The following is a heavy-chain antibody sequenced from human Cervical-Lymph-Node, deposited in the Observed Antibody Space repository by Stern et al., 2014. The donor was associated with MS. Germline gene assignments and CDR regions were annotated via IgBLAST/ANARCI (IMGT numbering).Heavy chain of an antibody. CDR2: IYTSGNT. CDR3: ARAKGYCSGGSCYVDN. CDR1: GDFITRGSYY. V-gene: IGHV4-61*02. J-gene: IGHJ4*02. Sequence: QLQLQESGPGLVKPSQTLSLTCTVSGDFITRGSYYWTWIRQPAGKGLEWIGRIYTSGNTNYNPSLTSRVTISVDTSNNLFSLHLSSVTAADTAVYYCARAKGYCSGGSCYVDNWGQGTLVTVSS. D-gene: IGHD2-15*01.